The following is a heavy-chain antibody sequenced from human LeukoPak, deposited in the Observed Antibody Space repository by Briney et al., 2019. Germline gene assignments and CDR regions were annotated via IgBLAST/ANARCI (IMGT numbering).Heavy chain of an antibody. Sequence: SETLSLTCTVSGGSISSYYWSWIRQPAGKGLEWIGRIYTSGGTNYNPSLKSRVTMSVDTSKNQFSLKLSSVTAADTAVYYCARDIVVPAASNWFDPWGQGTLVTVSS. CDR3: ARDIVVPAASNWFDP. J-gene: IGHJ5*02. V-gene: IGHV4-4*07. CDR2: IYTSGGT. D-gene: IGHD2-2*01. CDR1: GGSISSYY.